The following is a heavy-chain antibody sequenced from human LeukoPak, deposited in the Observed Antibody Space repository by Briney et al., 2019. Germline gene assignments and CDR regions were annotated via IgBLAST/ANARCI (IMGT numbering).Heavy chain of an antibody. D-gene: IGHD6-13*01. Sequence: RPSETLSLTCTVSGYSISSGYYWGWVRQSPGKGLEWIGSIYHSGSTYDNPSLKGRVTISVDTSKNQFSLKLRSVTAADTAVYYCASEIAAAGTLDYWGQGTLVTVSS. J-gene: IGHJ4*02. CDR1: GYSISSGYY. CDR2: IYHSGST. V-gene: IGHV4-38-2*02. CDR3: ASEIAAAGTLDY.